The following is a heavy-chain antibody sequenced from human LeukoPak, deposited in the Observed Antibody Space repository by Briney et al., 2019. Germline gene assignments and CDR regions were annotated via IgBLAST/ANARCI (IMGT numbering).Heavy chain of an antibody. CDR2: ISGSGGST. V-gene: IGHV3-23*01. J-gene: IGHJ3*02. Sequence: GGSLRLSCTASGLTFSTSGFNWVRQAPGKGLEWVSAISGSGGSTYYADSVKGRFTISRDNSKNTLYLQMNSLRAEDTAVYYCAKSYSGSYWFDAFDIWGQGTMVTVSS. CDR1: GLTFSTSG. CDR3: AKSYSGSYWFDAFDI. D-gene: IGHD1-26*01.